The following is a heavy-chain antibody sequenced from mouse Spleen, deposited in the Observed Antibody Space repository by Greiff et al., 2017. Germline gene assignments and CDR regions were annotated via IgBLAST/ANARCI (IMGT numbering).Heavy chain of an antibody. V-gene: IGHV5-12-2*01. Sequence: EVHLVESGGGLVQPGGSLKLSCAASGFTFSSYTMSWVRQTPEKRLEWVAYISNGGGSTYYPDTVKGRFTISRDNAKNTLYLQMSSLKSEDTAMYYCARQNWYFDVWGAGTTVTVSS. CDR3: ARQNWYFDV. CDR2: ISNGGGST. J-gene: IGHJ1*01. CDR1: GFTFSSYT.